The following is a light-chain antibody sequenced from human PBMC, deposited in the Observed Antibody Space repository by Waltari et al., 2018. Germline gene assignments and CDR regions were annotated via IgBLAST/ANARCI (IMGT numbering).Light chain of an antibody. CDR2: DVS. J-gene: IGLJ2*01. V-gene: IGLV2-14*01. Sequence: QSALTQPASVSGSPGQSLTISCTGTSSDVGCYNYVSWYQQHPGKAPKLMIYDVSKRPSGVSNRFSGSKSGNTASLTISGLQAEDEADYYCSSYTSSSTPVVFGGGTKLTVL. CDR1: SSDVGCYNY. CDR3: SSYTSSSTPVV.